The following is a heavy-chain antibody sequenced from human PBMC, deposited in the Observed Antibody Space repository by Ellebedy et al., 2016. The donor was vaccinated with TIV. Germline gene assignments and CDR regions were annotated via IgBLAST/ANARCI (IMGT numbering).Heavy chain of an antibody. J-gene: IGHJ4*02. Sequence: AASVKVSCKASGYTFTSYGISWVRQAPGQGLEWMGWISAYNGNTNYAQKLQGRVTMTNDTSTSTAYMELRSLRSDDTAVFYCAKSGLFGELLYLDYWGQGTLVTVSS. V-gene: IGHV1-18*01. CDR2: ISAYNGNT. D-gene: IGHD3-10*02. CDR1: GYTFTSYG. CDR3: AKSGLFGELLYLDY.